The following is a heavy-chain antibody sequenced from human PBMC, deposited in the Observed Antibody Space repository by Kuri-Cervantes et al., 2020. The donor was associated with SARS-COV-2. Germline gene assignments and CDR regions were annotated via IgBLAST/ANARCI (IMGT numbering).Heavy chain of an antibody. CDR3: ARDLRNDPFYESGSSVY. CDR2: ISYDGSNK. V-gene: IGHV3-30-3*01. J-gene: IGHJ4*02. Sequence: GESLKISCAASGFTFSSYAMHWVRQAPGKGLEWVAVISYDGSNKYYADSVKGRFTISRDNAKYSLYLQMNSLRDEDTAVYYCARDLRNDPFYESGSSVYWGQGTLVTVSS. CDR1: GFTFSSYA. D-gene: IGHD3-3*01.